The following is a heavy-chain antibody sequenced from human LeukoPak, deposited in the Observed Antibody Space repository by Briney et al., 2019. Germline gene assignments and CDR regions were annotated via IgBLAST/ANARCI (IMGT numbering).Heavy chain of an antibody. CDR1: GFTFSSYE. V-gene: IGHV3-48*03. D-gene: IGHD5-24*01. Sequence: PGGSLRLACAVSGFTFSSYEMNWVRQAPGKGLEWVSYISSSGSTIYYADSVKGRFTNSRDNAKNSLYLQMNSLRVEDTAVYYCARDSQRWGNFDSWGQGTLVSVSS. CDR2: ISSSGSTI. J-gene: IGHJ4*02. CDR3: ARDSQRWGNFDS.